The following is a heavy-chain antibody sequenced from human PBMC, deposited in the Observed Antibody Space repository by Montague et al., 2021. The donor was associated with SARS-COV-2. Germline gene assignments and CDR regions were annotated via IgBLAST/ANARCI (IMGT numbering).Heavy chain of an antibody. J-gene: IGHJ4*02. D-gene: IGHD3-3*01. V-gene: IGHV4-39*01. CDR1: GGSISSSSYY. CDR3: ANMGVGRITIFGVVSRGGLDY. Sequence: SETLSLTCTVSGGSISSSSYYWGWIRQPLGKGLEWIGNIYYSGNTYYNPSLKSRVTISVDTSKNQFSLKLSSVTAADTAVYYCANMGVGRITIFGVVSRGGLDYWGQGTLVTVSS. CDR2: IYYSGNT.